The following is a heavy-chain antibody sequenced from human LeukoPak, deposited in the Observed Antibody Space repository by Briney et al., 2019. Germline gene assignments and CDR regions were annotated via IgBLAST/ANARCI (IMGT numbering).Heavy chain of an antibody. V-gene: IGHV4-61*01. CDR2: IYYSGST. D-gene: IGHD6-13*01. Sequence: DPSQTLSLTCTVSGGSISSGSYYWSWIRQPPGKGLEWIGYIYYSGSTNYNPSLKSRVTISVDTSKNQFSLKLSSVTAADTAVYYCARVNRIAAATFDPWGQGTLVTVSS. J-gene: IGHJ5*02. CDR1: GGSISSGSYY. CDR3: ARVNRIAAATFDP.